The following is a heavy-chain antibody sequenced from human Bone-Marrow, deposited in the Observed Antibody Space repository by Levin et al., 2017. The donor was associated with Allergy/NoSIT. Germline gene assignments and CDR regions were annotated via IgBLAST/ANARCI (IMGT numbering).Heavy chain of an antibody. D-gene: IGHD4-11*01. V-gene: IGHV3-30*03. CDR1: ELTFDNHG. CDR3: ARAAGNYRNDFEY. J-gene: IGHJ4*02. CDR2: VGYDGDTE. Sequence: GESLKISCVGSELTFDNHGIHWVRQAPGKGLEWVSVVGYDGDTEHYADSVKGRFTVSRDNSKNTVYLQMSSLRPEDTALYYCARAAGNYRNDFEYWGRGSVVTVSS.